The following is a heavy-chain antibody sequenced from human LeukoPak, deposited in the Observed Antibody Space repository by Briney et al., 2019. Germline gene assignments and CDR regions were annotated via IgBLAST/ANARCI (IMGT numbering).Heavy chain of an antibody. CDR3: ARIEI. J-gene: IGHJ4*02. CDR1: GFTFSDYW. Sequence: GGSLRLSCAASGFTFSDYWMQRVRQAPGKGLVWVSRISNDGSTTDYADSVKGRFTISRDNAKNTLYLQMNSLRAEDTAVYYCARIEIWGQGTLVTVSS. D-gene: IGHD5-24*01. CDR2: ISNDGSTT. V-gene: IGHV3-74*01.